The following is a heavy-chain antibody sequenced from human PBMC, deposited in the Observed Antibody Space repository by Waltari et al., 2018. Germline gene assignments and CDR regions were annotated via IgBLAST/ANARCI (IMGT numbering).Heavy chain of an antibody. CDR2: IRQPGTA. V-gene: IGHV4-34*01. CDR1: GASFSADY. CDR3: TRGGNYDFWSHSPFVDP. Sequence: QVQLQQWGAGLLKSSETLSLTCSVSGASFSADYWGWVRHVPGRGLEWIGQIRQPGTANYNPSLESRVAISIDTSRSQFSLKVFSVTAADTALYFCTRGGNYDFWSHSPFVDPWGQGTQVTVSS. D-gene: IGHD3-3*01. J-gene: IGHJ5*02.